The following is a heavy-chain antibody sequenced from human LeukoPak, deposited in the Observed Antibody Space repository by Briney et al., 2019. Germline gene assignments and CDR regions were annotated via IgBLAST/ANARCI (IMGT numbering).Heavy chain of an antibody. Sequence: GGSLRLSCAASGFTFSSYSMYWVRQAPGKGLEWVSSISSSSSYIYYADSVKGRFTISRDNAKNSLYLQMNSLRAEDTAVYYCARGRNSASFDYWGQGTLVTVSS. CDR2: ISSSSSYI. J-gene: IGHJ4*02. V-gene: IGHV3-21*01. CDR1: GFTFSSYS. CDR3: ARGRNSASFDY.